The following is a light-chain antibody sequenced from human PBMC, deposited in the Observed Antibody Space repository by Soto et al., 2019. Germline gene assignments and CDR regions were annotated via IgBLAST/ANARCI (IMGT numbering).Light chain of an antibody. Sequence: EIVLTQSPATLSLSPGERATLSCRASQRVSSYLAWYQQKPGRAPRLLIYDASDRATGIPARFSGSGSGTEFTLTISILQSEDFAVYYCQQYNNWPRTFGQGTKVDIK. CDR2: DAS. CDR1: QRVSSY. V-gene: IGKV3D-15*03. CDR3: QQYNNWPRT. J-gene: IGKJ1*01.